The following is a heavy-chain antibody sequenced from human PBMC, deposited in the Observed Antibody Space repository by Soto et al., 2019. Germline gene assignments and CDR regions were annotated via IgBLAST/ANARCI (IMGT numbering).Heavy chain of an antibody. CDR3: ARYPVDIVATMENWFDP. Sequence: EVQLVESGGGLVQPGGSLRLSCAASGFTFSSYWMSWVRQAPGKGLEWVANIKQDGSEKYYVDSVKGRFTISRDNAKNSLYLQMNSLRAEDTAVYYCARYPVDIVATMENWFDPWGQGTLVTVSS. CDR2: IKQDGSEK. D-gene: IGHD5-12*01. CDR1: GFTFSSYW. V-gene: IGHV3-7*01. J-gene: IGHJ5*02.